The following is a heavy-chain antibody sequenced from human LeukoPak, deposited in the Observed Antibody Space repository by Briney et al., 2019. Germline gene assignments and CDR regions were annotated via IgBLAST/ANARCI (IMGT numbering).Heavy chain of an antibody. D-gene: IGHD6-13*01. Sequence: TTSETLSLTCAVSGGSFNGYYWSWIRQPPGKGLEWIGEIDHSGSATYNPSLQSRVIISKDKSNNQFSLKLNSVTAADTAVYYCARVQQLADFDYRGQGNLVTVSS. CDR1: GGSFNGYY. CDR2: IDHSGSA. V-gene: IGHV4-34*01. J-gene: IGHJ4*02. CDR3: ARVQQLADFDY.